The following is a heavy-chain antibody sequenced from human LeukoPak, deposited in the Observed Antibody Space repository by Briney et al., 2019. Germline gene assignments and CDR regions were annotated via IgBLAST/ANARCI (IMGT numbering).Heavy chain of an antibody. Sequence: PGGSLRLSCAASGFTFSSYGMQWVRQAPGKGLEWVAFIRYDGSNKYYADSVKGRFTISRDNSKNTLYLQMNSLRAEDTAVYYCARVADVSSSWLDYWGQGTLVTVSS. J-gene: IGHJ4*02. D-gene: IGHD6-13*01. CDR3: ARVADVSSSWLDY. CDR2: IRYDGSNK. CDR1: GFTFSSYG. V-gene: IGHV3-30*02.